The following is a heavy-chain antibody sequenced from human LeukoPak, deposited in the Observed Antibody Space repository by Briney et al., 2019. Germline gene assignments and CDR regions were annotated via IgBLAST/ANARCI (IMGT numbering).Heavy chain of an antibody. CDR1: GYSFASYW. V-gene: IGHV5-51*01. J-gene: IGHJ4*02. CDR2: IYPGNSDI. Sequence: GESLKISCKGSGYSFASYWIAWVRQMPGKGREWMGVIYPGNSDITYSPSSQGQVTISADKSVSTAYLHWSSLKASDTAIYYCARHLSSITSCPNYWGQGTLVTVSS. CDR3: ARHLSSITSCPNY. D-gene: IGHD2-2*01.